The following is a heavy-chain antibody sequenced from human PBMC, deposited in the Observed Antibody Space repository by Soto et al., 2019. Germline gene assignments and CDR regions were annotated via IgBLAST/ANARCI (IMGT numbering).Heavy chain of an antibody. J-gene: IGHJ4*02. D-gene: IGHD2-2*01. Sequence: GGSLRLSCAASGLAFSNYALNWVRQAPGKGLEWVSTISGGDITYYADSVKGRFSISRDNSKNTLYLQMNSLRAEDTAIYYCAEGDCTRSSCANFDFWGPGTLVTVSS. CDR1: GLAFSNYA. CDR3: AEGDCTRSSCANFDF. CDR2: ISGGDIT. V-gene: IGHV3-23*01.